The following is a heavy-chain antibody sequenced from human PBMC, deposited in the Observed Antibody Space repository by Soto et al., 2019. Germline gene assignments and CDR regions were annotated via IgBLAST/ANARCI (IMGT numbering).Heavy chain of an antibody. CDR2: ISSSSSYI. CDR1: GFTFSSYS. V-gene: IGHV3-21*01. CDR3: ARDIAIYYGSGSFDY. Sequence: GGSLRLSCAASGFTFSSYSMNWVRQAPGKGLEWVSSISSSSSYIYYADSVKGRFTSSRDNAKNSLYLQMNSLRAEDTAVYYWARDIAIYYGSGSFDYWGQGTLVTVSS. J-gene: IGHJ4*02. D-gene: IGHD3-10*01.